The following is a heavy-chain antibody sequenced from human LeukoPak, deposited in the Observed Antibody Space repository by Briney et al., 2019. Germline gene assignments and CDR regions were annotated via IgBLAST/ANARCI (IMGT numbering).Heavy chain of an antibody. CDR3: ARDATEYGDSHFDW. V-gene: IGHV3-7*01. D-gene: IGHD4-17*01. CDR2: IKQDGSEK. Sequence: TGGSLRLSCTASGFTLSYYWINWVRQAPGKGLEWVASIKQDGSEKLYVDSVKGRFTIPRDNSRNTVYLQMNRLRVEDTAVYYCARDATEYGDSHFDWWGQGTRVTVSS. J-gene: IGHJ4*02. CDR1: GFTLSYYW.